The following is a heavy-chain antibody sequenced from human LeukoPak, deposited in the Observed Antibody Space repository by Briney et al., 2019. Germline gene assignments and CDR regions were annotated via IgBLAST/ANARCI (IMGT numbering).Heavy chain of an antibody. CDR3: ARAGGRYYPTFDY. CDR1: GFTFSSYA. CDR2: ISYDGSNK. V-gene: IGHV3-30-3*01. D-gene: IGHD1-26*01. Sequence: GGSLRLSCAASGFTFSSYAMHWVRQAPGKGLEWVAVISYDGSNKYYADSVKGRLTISRDNSKNTLYLQMNSLRAEDTAVYYCARAGGRYYPTFDYWGQGTLVTVSS. J-gene: IGHJ4*02.